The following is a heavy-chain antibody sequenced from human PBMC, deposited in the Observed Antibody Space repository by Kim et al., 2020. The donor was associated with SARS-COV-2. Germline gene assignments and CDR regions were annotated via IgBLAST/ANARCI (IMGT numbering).Heavy chain of an antibody. V-gene: IGHV3-7*03. CDR2: IKQDAYES. J-gene: IGHJ6*02. D-gene: IGHD6-19*01. Sequence: GGSLRLSCAASEFTFSTSWMTWVRQAPGKGLEWVASIKQDAYESYYVDSVKGRFTISRDNAKNLLYLQMNSLRPEDTAVYCCAKGVSVAPHYYYHYGMDVWGQGTTVTVSS. CDR3: AKGVSVAPHYYYHYGMDV. CDR1: EFTFSTSW.